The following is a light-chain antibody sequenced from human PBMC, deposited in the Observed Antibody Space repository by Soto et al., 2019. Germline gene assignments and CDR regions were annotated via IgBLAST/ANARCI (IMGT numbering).Light chain of an antibody. J-gene: IGKJ4*01. V-gene: IGKV3-11*01. CDR1: QSIAIY. CDR2: DTS. CDR3: QQRSSWPLT. Sequence: EIVLTQSPATLSLSPGERATLSCRASQSIAIYLAWYQQKPGQAPRLLIYDTSNRAPGIPARFSGSGSGTDFTLTISSLEPEDFAVYYCQQRSSWPLTFGGGTKLETK.